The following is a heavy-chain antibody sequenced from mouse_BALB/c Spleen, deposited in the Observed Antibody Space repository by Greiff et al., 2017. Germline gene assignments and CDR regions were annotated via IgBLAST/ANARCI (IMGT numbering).Heavy chain of an antibody. V-gene: IGHV1-77*01. CDR2: IYPGSGNT. CDR1: GYTFTDYY. Sequence: VQLQQSGAELARPGASVKLSCKASGYTFTDYYINWVKQRPGQGLEWIGEIYPGSGNTYYNEKFKGKATLTADKSSSTAYMQLSSLTSEDSAVYCCARGSDGWYFDGWGQGTTLTVSS. D-gene: IGHD2-3*01. J-gene: IGHJ2*01. CDR3: ARGSDGWYFDG.